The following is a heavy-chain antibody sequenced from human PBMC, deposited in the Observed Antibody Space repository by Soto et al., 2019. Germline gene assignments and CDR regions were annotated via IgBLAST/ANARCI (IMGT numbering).Heavy chain of an antibody. CDR3: ARGLRTTWFHFDY. V-gene: IGHV4-59*01. CDR1: GGSISSYY. D-gene: IGHD4-17*01. J-gene: IGHJ4*02. CDR2: IYYSGST. Sequence: SETLSLTCTVSGGSISSYYWSWIRQPPGKGLEWIGYIYYSGSTNYNPSLKSRVTISVDTSKNQFSLKLSSVIAADTAVYYCARGLRTTWFHFDYWGQGTLVTVSS.